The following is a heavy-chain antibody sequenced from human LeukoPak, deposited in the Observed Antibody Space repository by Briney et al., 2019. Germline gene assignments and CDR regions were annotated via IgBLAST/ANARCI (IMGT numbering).Heavy chain of an antibody. V-gene: IGHV1-69*05. CDR2: IIPIFGTA. CDR3: GLVVSPSHYYYYYMDV. J-gene: IGHJ6*03. CDR1: GGTFSSYA. Sequence: SVKVSCKGSGGTFSSYAISWVRQAPGQGLEWMGGIIPIFGTANYAQKFQGRVTITTDESTSTAYMELSSLRSEDTAVYYCGLVVSPSHYYYYYMDVWGKGTTVTVSS. D-gene: IGHD2-15*01.